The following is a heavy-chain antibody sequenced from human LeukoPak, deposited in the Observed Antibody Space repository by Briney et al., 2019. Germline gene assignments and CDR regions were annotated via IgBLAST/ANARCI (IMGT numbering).Heavy chain of an antibody. V-gene: IGHV4-59*08. CDR3: ARPKGYCSGGSCYNNWFDP. CDR2: IHYSGST. J-gene: IGHJ5*02. D-gene: IGHD2-15*01. CDR1: GGSISSYY. Sequence: SETLSLTCTVSGGSISSYYWSWIRQPPGKGLEWIGYIHYSGSTNYNPSLKSRVTISVDTSKNQFSLKLSSVTAADTAVYYCARPKGYCSGGSCYNNWFDPWGQGTLVTVSS.